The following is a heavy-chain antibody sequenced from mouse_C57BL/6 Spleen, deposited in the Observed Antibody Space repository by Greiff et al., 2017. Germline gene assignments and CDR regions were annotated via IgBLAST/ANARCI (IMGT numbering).Heavy chain of an antibody. D-gene: IGHD1-1*02. CDR1: GYTFTDYN. Sequence: EVQLKQSGPELVKPGASVKMSCKASGYTFTDYNMHWVKQSHGKSLEWIGYINPNNGGTSYNQKFKGKATLTVNKSSSTAYMELRSLTSEDSAVYYCARMDYVSAWFAYWGQGTLVTVSA. J-gene: IGHJ3*01. CDR3: ARMDYVSAWFAY. CDR2: INPNNGGT. V-gene: IGHV1-22*01.